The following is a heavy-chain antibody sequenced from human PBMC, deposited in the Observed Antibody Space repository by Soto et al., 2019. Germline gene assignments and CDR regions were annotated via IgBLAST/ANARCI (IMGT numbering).Heavy chain of an antibody. CDR3: ARDEQSDSGWNAYYYYYGMDV. Sequence: LRLSCAASGFTFSSYAMHWVRQAPGKGLEWVAVISYDGSNKYYADSVKGRFTISRDNSKNTLYLQMNSLRAEGTAVYYCARDEQSDSGWNAYYYYYGMDVWGQGTTVTVSS. D-gene: IGHD1-1*01. CDR2: ISYDGSNK. CDR1: GFTFSSYA. V-gene: IGHV3-30-3*01. J-gene: IGHJ6*02.